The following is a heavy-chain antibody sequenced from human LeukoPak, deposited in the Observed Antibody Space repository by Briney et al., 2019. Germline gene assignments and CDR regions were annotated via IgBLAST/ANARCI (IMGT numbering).Heavy chain of an antibody. CDR3: VRGRIVGATRRLFDY. J-gene: IGHJ4*02. V-gene: IGHV4-30-2*01. CDR2: IYHSGST. Sequence: SQTLSLTCTVSGGSISSGGYYWSWIRQPPGKGLEWIGYIYHSGSTYYNPSLKSRVTISVDRSKNQFSLKLSSVTAADTAVYYCVRGRIVGATRRLFDYWGQGTLVTVSS. D-gene: IGHD1-26*01. CDR1: GGSISSGGYY.